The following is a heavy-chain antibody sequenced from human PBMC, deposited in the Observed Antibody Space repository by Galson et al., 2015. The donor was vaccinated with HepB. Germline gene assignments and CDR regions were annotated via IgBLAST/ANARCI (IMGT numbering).Heavy chain of an antibody. CDR2: IIPILGIA. Sequence: SVKVSCKASGGTFSSYAISWVRQAPGQGLEWMGRIIPILGIANYAQKFQGRVTITADKSTSTAYMELSSLRSEDTAVYYCAPTYYYDSSGYQTPGYWGQGTLVTVSS. CDR3: APTYYYDSSGYQTPGY. D-gene: IGHD3-22*01. J-gene: IGHJ4*02. V-gene: IGHV1-69*04. CDR1: GGTFSSYA.